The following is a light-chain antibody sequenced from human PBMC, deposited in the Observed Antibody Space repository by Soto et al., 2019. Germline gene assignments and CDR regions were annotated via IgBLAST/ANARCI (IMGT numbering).Light chain of an antibody. CDR3: LQRNSWPRST. V-gene: IGKV3-11*01. CDR1: QSVPNY. J-gene: IGKJ2*02. Sequence: EIVLTQSPVTLSLSPGERATLSCRASQSVPNYLAWYQQKPGQAPRLVIYDISHRATGIPARFSGSGSGTDLTLTISNLEPEDAAVYYCLQRNSWPRSTFCQGTKLEIK. CDR2: DIS.